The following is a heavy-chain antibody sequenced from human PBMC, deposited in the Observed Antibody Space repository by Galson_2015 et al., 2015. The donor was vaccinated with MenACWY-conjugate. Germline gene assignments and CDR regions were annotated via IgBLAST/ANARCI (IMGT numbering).Heavy chain of an antibody. CDR3: ARKRASGLFPRVPDAFDI. V-gene: IGHV3-30*01. J-gene: IGHJ3*02. CDR1: GFTFSSFA. CDR2: ISYDGTNE. Sequence: SLRLSCAASGFTFSSFAMHWVRQAPGKGLEWVAIISYDGTNEYCADSVKGRFTISRDNSKNTLYLQMNSLRAEDTAVYYCARKRASGLFPRVPDAFDIWGQGTMVTVSS.